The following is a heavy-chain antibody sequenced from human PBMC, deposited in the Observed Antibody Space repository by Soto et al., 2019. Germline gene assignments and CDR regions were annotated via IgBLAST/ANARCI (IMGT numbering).Heavy chain of an antibody. D-gene: IGHD6-13*01. V-gene: IGHV3-30*18. CDR3: AKAFTYSSSWGGYYYYYGMDV. CDR2: ISYDGSNK. CDR1: GFTFSSYG. J-gene: IGHJ6*02. Sequence: PGGSLRLSCAASGFTFSSYGMHWVRQAPGKGLEWVAVISYDGSNKYYADSVKGRFTISRDNSKNTLYLQMNSLRAEDTAVYYCAKAFTYSSSWGGYYYYYGMDVWGQGTTVTVSS.